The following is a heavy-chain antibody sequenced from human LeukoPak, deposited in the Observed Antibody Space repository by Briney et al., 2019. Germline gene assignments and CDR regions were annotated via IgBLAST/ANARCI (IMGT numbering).Heavy chain of an antibody. D-gene: IGHD2-15*01. CDR2: IIPIFGTA. CDR1: GGTFSSYA. Sequence: SAKVSCKASGGTFSSYAISWVRQAPGQGLEWMGGIIPIFGTANYAQKFLGRVTITADESTSTAYMELSSLRSEDTAVYYCASWVGGYYYYMDVWGKGTTVTVSS. V-gene: IGHV1-69*13. CDR3: ASWVGGYYYYMDV. J-gene: IGHJ6*03.